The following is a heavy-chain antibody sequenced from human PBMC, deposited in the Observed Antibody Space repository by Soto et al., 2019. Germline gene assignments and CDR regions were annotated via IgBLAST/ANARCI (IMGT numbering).Heavy chain of an antibody. CDR1: GGSISSGGYY. J-gene: IGHJ4*02. V-gene: IGHV4-31*01. CDR3: ARAVTMVRGVMQTPYSDY. CDR2: ISYSGST. Sequence: QVQLQESGPGLVKPSQTLSLTCTVSGGSISSGGYYWSWIRQHPGKGLEWLGYISYSGSTYYNPSLTSPPTISVDTSKNQSSLKLSSVPAADTAVYYCARAVTMVRGVMQTPYSDYWGQATLVNVAA. D-gene: IGHD3-10*01.